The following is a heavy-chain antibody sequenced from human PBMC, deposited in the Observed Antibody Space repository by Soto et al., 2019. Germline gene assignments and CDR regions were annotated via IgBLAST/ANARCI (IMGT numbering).Heavy chain of an antibody. J-gene: IGHJ6*02. D-gene: IGHD2-2*01. CDR2: ITPFNGNT. CDR3: ASAATLREGSNGMDV. Sequence: SVKVSCKASGYTFTYRYLHWVRQAPGQALEWMGWITPFNGNTNYAQKFQDRVTITRDRSMSTAYMELSSLRSEDTAMYYCASAATLREGSNGMDVWGQGTTVTVSS. CDR1: GYTFTYRY. V-gene: IGHV1-45*02.